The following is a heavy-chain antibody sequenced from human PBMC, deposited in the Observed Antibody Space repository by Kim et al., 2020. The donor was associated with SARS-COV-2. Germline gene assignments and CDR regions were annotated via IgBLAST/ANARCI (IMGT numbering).Heavy chain of an antibody. V-gene: IGHV1-24*01. Sequence: ASVKVSCKVSGYTLTELSMHWVRQAPGKGLEWMGGFDPEDGETIYAQKLQGRVTMTEDTSTDTAYMELSSLRSEDTAVYYCATGQTIVVVPAAIRSYYYYYGMDVWGQGATVTVSS. CDR2: FDPEDGET. CDR3: ATGQTIVVVPAAIRSYYYYYGMDV. D-gene: IGHD2-2*01. CDR1: GYTLTELS. J-gene: IGHJ6*02.